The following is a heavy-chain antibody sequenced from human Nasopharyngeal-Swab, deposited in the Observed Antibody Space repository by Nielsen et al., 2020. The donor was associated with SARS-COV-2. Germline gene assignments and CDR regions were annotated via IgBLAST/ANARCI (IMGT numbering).Heavy chain of an antibody. CDR2: ISGSGGST. CDR1: GFTFSSYT. J-gene: IGHJ6*03. Sequence: LSLTCGASGFTFSSYTMSWVRQAPGKGLERVSAISGSGGSTYYADSVKGRFTISRDNSKNTLYLQMNSLRAEDTAVYYCAKYYGDYPYYYYYMDVWGKGTTVTVSS. D-gene: IGHD4-17*01. V-gene: IGHV3-23*01. CDR3: AKYYGDYPYYYYYMDV.